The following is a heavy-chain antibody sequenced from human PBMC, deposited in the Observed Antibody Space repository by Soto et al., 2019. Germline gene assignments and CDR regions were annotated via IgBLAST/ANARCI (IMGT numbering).Heavy chain of an antibody. CDR3: AIQAGLDV. V-gene: IGHV3-21*02. Sequence: EVQLVESGGGLVKPGGSLRLYCAASGLPFSSHTMNWVRQAPGMGLEWVSSITSSGSDMYYADSVKGRFTISRDNAKNSLYLQMNSLRAEDTAVYYCAIQAGLDVWGQGTTVTVSS. CDR1: GLPFSSHT. D-gene: IGHD1-1*01. J-gene: IGHJ6*02. CDR2: ITSSGSDM.